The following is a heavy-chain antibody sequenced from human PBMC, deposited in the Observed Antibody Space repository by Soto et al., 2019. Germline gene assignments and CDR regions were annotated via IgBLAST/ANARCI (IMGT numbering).Heavy chain of an antibody. J-gene: IGHJ4*02. V-gene: IGHV3-30-3*01. CDR2: ISYDGSNK. CDR1: GFTFSSYA. D-gene: IGHD2-15*01. Sequence: PGGSLRLSCAASGFTFSSYAMHWVRQAPGKGLRWVAVISYDGSNKYYAGSVKGRFTISRDNSKNTLYLQMNSLRAEDTAVYYCARVTCSGGSCYSRVLDYWGQGTLVTVSS. CDR3: ARVTCSGGSCYSRVLDY.